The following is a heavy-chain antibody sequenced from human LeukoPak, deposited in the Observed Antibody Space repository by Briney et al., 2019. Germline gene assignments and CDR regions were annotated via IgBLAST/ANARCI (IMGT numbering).Heavy chain of an antibody. CDR3: ARARGTTRRHDAFDI. J-gene: IGHJ3*02. V-gene: IGHV1-46*01. CDR2: INPSGGST. Sequence: RASVKVSCKASGYTFTSYYMHWVRQAPGQGLEWMGIINPSGGSTSYAQKFQGRVTMTRDMSTSTVYMELSSLRSEDTAMYYCARARGTTRRHDAFDIWGQGTMVTVSS. CDR1: GYTFTSYY. D-gene: IGHD4-11*01.